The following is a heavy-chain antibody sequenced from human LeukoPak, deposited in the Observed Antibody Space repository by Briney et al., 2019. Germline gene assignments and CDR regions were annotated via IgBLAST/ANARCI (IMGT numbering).Heavy chain of an antibody. CDR3: ARDTTVGSLDY. V-gene: IGHV4-61*01. Sequence: SETLSLTCTVSGGSVSSGSYYWSWIRQPPGKGLEWIGYIYYSGSTNYNPSLKSRVTISVDTSKNQFSLKLSSVTAAVTAVYYCARDTTVGSLDYWGQGTLVTVSS. D-gene: IGHD4-23*01. CDR1: GGSVSSGSYY. CDR2: IYYSGST. J-gene: IGHJ4*02.